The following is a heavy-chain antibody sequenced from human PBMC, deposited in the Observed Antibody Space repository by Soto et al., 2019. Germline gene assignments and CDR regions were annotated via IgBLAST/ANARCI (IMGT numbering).Heavy chain of an antibody. CDR2: ISAWNADT. V-gene: IGHV1-18*01. J-gene: IGHJ4*02. CDR1: GYTFTSYG. Sequence: QVQLVQSAAEAKKTGASVKVSCKTSGYTFTSYGVGWVRQAPGQGLEWLAWISAWNADTNYAQKIQGRVTVTTDTSTSTAYMELRSLRSDDTAVYYCARALYYHDNSANYYFDYWGQGTLVTVSS. CDR3: ARALYYHDNSANYYFDY. D-gene: IGHD3-22*01.